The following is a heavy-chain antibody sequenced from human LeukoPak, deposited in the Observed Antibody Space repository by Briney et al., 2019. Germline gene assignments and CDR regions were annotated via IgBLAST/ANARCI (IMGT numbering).Heavy chain of an antibody. CDR3: AKDLITIISPVDY. Sequence: GGSLRLSCAASGFTLSSYEMNWVRQAPGKGLEWVSYISTSGSTKYYADSVKGRFTISRDNSKNTLSLQMNSLRAEDTAVYYCAKDLITIISPVDYWGQGTLVTVSS. CDR2: ISTSGSTK. J-gene: IGHJ4*02. V-gene: IGHV3-48*03. D-gene: IGHD3-9*01. CDR1: GFTLSSYE.